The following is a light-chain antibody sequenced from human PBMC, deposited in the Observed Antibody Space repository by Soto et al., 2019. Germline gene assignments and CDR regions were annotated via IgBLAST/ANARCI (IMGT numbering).Light chain of an antibody. J-gene: IGLJ3*02. CDR3: TAFITRTTFWV. V-gene: IGLV2-14*01. Sequence: QSALTQPASVSGSPGQSITISCSDVGSYDYVSWYQQHPGKAPKLMIFDVSNRPSGVSDRFSGSKSGNTASLTISGLQAEDEADSFCTAFITRTTFWVFGGGTKLTVL. CDR1: DVGSYDY. CDR2: DVS.